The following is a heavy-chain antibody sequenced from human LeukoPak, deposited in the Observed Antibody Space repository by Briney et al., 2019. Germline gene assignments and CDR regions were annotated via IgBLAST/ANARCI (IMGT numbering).Heavy chain of an antibody. Sequence: GGSLRLSCAASGFTFSSYWMSWVRQAPGKGLEWVANIKQDGSEKYYVDSAKGRFTISRDNAKNSLYLQMNSLRAEDTAVYYCARAFGGFTRHTTAYFDYWGQGTLVTVSS. CDR2: IKQDGSEK. V-gene: IGHV3-7*01. CDR1: GFTFSSYW. D-gene: IGHD2-15*01. CDR3: ARAFGGFTRHTTAYFDY. J-gene: IGHJ4*02.